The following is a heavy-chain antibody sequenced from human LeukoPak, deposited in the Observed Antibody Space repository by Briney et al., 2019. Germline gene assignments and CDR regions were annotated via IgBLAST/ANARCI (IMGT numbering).Heavy chain of an antibody. CDR2: INEGGTDA. V-gene: IGHV3-23*01. D-gene: IGHD1-26*01. CDR3: AREKEVGFGETNDY. CDR1: GFTFSSYA. J-gene: IGHJ4*02. Sequence: GGSLRLSCAASGFTFSSYAMSWVRQAPGKGLEWVSIINEGGTDAYYADSVKGRFTISKDNSKNTLYLQMNSLRVEDTAVYYCAREKEVGFGETNDYWGQGTLVTVSS.